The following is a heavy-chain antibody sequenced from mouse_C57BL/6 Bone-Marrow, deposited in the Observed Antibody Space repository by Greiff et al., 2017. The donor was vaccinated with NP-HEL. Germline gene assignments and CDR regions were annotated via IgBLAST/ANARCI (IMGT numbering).Heavy chain of an antibody. V-gene: IGHV14-3*01. D-gene: IGHD5-5*01. J-gene: IGHJ2*01. CDR2: IDPANGNT. CDR1: GFKIKNTY. CDR3: ASEGLPFDY. Sequence: EVQLQQSVAELVRPGASVKLSCTASGFKIKNTYMHWVKQRPEQGLEWIGRIDPANGNTKYAPKFQGKATITADTSSNTAYLQLSSLTSEDTAVYYCASEGLPFDYWGQGTTLTVSS.